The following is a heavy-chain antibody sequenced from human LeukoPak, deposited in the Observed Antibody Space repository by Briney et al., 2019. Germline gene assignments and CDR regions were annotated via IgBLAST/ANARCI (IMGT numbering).Heavy chain of an antibody. Sequence: PSETLSLTFTVSGGSISSYYWSWLRQPPGKGLEWIGYIYYSGSTNYNPSLKSRVTISVDTSKNQFSLKLSSVTAADTAVYYCARHYYGDYADYWGQGTLVTVSS. J-gene: IGHJ4*02. CDR2: IYYSGST. D-gene: IGHD4-17*01. V-gene: IGHV4-59*08. CDR1: GGSISSYY. CDR3: ARHYYGDYADY.